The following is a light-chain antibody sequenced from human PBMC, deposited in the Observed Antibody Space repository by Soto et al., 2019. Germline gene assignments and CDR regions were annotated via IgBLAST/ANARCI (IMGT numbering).Light chain of an antibody. CDR2: AAS. Sequence: AIRLTQSPSSFSASTGDMVTITGRVSQGICSYLAWYQQKPGKAPQLLIYAASTLQCGGPSRFTGSVSGTNLTLNISCLEYEYFATYSCHQYYSYPLPFGGGTKVEIQ. J-gene: IGKJ4*01. CDR3: HQYYSYPLP. CDR1: QGICSY. V-gene: IGKV1-8*01.